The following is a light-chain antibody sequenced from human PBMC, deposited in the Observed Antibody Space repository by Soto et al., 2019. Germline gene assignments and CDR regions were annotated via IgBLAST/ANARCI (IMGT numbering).Light chain of an antibody. V-gene: IGKV1-39*01. CDR1: QSITTY. CDR2: GTS. J-gene: IGKJ3*01. CDR3: QQSFHSLT. Sequence: DIQMTQSPSSLSASVGDRVTITCRASQSITTYLNWFQHKPGKAPKLLIYGTSRLQSGVPSRFSGSGSGTDFTLTISSLQPEDCATYYCQQSFHSLTFGPGTKVHIK.